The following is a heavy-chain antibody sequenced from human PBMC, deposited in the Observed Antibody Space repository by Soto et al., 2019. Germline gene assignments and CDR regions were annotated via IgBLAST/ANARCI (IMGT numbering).Heavy chain of an antibody. CDR1: GGSISSYY. V-gene: IGHV4-59*01. Sequence: PSETLSLTCTVSGGSISSYYWSWIRKPPGKGLEWIGYIYYSGSTNYNPSIKSRVTISVDTSKNQFSLKLSSVTAADTAVYYFARARNYYDSSGYYWYLDYWGQGTLVTVSS. CDR3: ARARNYYDSSGYYWYLDY. D-gene: IGHD3-22*01. CDR2: IYYSGST. J-gene: IGHJ4*02.